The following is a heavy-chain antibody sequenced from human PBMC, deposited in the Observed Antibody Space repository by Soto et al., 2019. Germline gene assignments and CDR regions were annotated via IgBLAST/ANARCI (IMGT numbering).Heavy chain of an antibody. CDR1: GFTFTTYT. V-gene: IGHV3-23*01. CDR2: ISGSGAST. J-gene: IGHJ4*02. D-gene: IGHD3-3*01. CDR3: ALDPTWSGYYNY. Sequence: GGSLRLSCAASGFTFTTYTMTWVRQAPGKGLEWVSAISGSGASTYYADSVKGRFTISRGNSKNTLYLQMSSLRAEDTAVYYCALDPTWSGYYNYWGQGTLVTVSS.